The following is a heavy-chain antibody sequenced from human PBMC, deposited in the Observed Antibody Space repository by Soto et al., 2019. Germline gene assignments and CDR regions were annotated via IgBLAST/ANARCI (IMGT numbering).Heavy chain of an antibody. Sequence: EVQLVESGGGLVQPGGSLRLSCAASGFTVSSKYMSWVRQAPGKGLEWVSLIQSGGPTYYADSVKGRFTISRDTSENTVHLPMDSLRAADTAVYYCARDDVLCDGGRCYGVTLDVWGKGPTVTVSS. CDR2: IQSGGPT. J-gene: IGHJ6*04. CDR1: GFTVSSKY. V-gene: IGHV3-66*01. D-gene: IGHD2-15*01. CDR3: ARDDVLCDGGRCYGVTLDV.